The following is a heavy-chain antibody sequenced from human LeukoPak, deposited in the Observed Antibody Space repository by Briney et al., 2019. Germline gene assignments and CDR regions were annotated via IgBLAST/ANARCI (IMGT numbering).Heavy chain of an antibody. CDR2: IKYGGSEK. Sequence: GGSLRLSCAASGFTFSSYEMNWVRQAPGKGLEWVANIKYGGSEKYYVDSVKGRFTISRDNAKNSLYLQMNSLRAEDTAVYYCARDIEAAGLFFDYWGQGTLVTVSS. D-gene: IGHD6-13*01. CDR1: GFTFSSYE. J-gene: IGHJ4*02. V-gene: IGHV3-7*01. CDR3: ARDIEAAGLFFDY.